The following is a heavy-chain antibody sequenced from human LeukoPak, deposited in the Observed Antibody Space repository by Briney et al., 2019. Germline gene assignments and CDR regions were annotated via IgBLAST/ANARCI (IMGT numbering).Heavy chain of an antibody. CDR1: GGSISSSSYY. CDR3: ARDGLWFGELPSAMDY. Sequence: SETLSLTCTVSGGSISSSSYYWGWIRQPPGKGLEWIGSIYYSGSTYYNPSLKSRVTISVDTSKNQFSLKLSSVTAADTAVYYCARDGLWFGELPSAMDYWGQGTLVTVSS. V-gene: IGHV4-39*07. D-gene: IGHD3-10*01. J-gene: IGHJ4*02. CDR2: IYYSGST.